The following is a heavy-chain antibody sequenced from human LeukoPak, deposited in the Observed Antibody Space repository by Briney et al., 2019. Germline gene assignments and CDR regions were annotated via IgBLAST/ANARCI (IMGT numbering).Heavy chain of an antibody. Sequence: WASVKVSCKAFGYTFTSNYMHWVRQAPGQGPEWMGVISPSGGSTTYAQKFQGRVTLTRDMSTSTDYLELRSRRSEDTAVYYCARDNSVRDEAWWFNPWGQGTLVTVSS. CDR2: ISPSGGST. J-gene: IGHJ5*02. CDR3: ARDNSVRDEAWWFNP. CDR1: GYTFTSNY. V-gene: IGHV1-46*01. D-gene: IGHD5-24*01.